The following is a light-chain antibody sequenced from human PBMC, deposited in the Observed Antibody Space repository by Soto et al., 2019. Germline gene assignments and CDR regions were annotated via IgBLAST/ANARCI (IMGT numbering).Light chain of an antibody. J-gene: IGKJ5*01. CDR3: QQYGRSPNT. CDR1: QSVDNNY. V-gene: IGKV3D-20*01. CDR2: DAS. Sequence: EIVLTQSPGTLSLSPGERATLSCGASQSVDNNYLAWYQQKPGLAPSLLIYDASTRATGIPDRFSASGSGTDFTLTISRLEPEDFAVYYCQQYGRSPNTFGQGTRLEIK.